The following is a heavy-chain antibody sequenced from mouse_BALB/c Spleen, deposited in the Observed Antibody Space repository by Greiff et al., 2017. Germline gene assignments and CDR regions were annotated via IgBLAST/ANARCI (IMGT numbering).Heavy chain of an antibody. CDR1: GYSITSDYA. CDR3: ARWTTNAMDY. V-gene: IGHV3-2*02. CDR2: ISYSGST. D-gene: IGHD2-1*01. Sequence: EVQLVESGPGLVKPSQSLSLTCTVTGYSITSDYAWNWIRQFPGNKLEWMGYISYSGSTSYNPSLKSRISITRDTSKNQFFLQLNSVTTEDTATYYCARWTTNAMDYWGQGTSVTVSS. J-gene: IGHJ4*01.